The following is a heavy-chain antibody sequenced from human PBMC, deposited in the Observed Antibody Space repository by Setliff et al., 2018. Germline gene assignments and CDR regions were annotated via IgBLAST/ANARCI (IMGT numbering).Heavy chain of an antibody. V-gene: IGHV1-2*02. J-gene: IGHJ5*02. CDR3: ARTKGFVDGYLDP. CDR1: PYSFSGYY. D-gene: IGHD3-10*01. CDR2: INTNSGDT. Sequence: ASVKVSCKTSPYSFSGYYIHWVRQAPGQGLEWMGWINTNSGDTRYAQKFQGRITMTRDTSISTAYMELSRLRSDDAAVYYCARTKGFVDGYLDPWGQGTLVTVS.